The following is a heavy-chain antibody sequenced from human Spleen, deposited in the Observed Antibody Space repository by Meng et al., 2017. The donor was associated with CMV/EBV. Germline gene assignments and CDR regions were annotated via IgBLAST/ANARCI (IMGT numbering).Heavy chain of an antibody. CDR2: ISPYNRNT. CDR3: ARGWDYYGSGSYYIPLRFDP. CDR1: GHTFTGYY. D-gene: IGHD3-10*01. J-gene: IGHJ5*02. Sequence: ASVKVSCKASGHTFTGYYMYWVRQAPGQGLEWMGWISPYNRNTNYAQRLQGRVTMTADTSTTTGYMELSRLRSDDTAVYYCARGWDYYGSGSYYIPLRFDPWGQGTLVTVSS. V-gene: IGHV1-18*04.